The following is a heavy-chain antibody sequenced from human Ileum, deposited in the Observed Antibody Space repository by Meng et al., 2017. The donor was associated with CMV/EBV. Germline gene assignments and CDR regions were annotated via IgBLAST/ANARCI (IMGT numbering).Heavy chain of an antibody. D-gene: IGHD1-7*01. Sequence: NVSSNSAAWNWLRQSPSRGLEWLGRTYYRSKWYQDYALSVKSRITIDPDTSKNQFSLQLNSVTPEDTAVYYCARVSRWNYAADWFDPWGQGTLVTVSS. CDR2: TYYRSKWYQ. J-gene: IGHJ5*02. CDR1: NVSSNSAA. CDR3: ARVSRWNYAADWFDP. V-gene: IGHV6-1*01.